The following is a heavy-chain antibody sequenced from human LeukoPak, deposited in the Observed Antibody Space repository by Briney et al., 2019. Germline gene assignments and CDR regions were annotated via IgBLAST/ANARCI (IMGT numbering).Heavy chain of an antibody. Sequence: SVKVSCKASGGTFSSYAISWVRQAPGQGLEWMGRIIPILDIANYAQKLQGRVTMTTDTSTSTAYMELRSLRSDDTAVYYCARDGDFWSGPTDNFDYWGQGTLVTVSS. CDR3: ARDGDFWSGPTDNFDY. CDR2: IIPILDIA. D-gene: IGHD3-3*01. V-gene: IGHV1-69*04. J-gene: IGHJ4*02. CDR1: GGTFSSYA.